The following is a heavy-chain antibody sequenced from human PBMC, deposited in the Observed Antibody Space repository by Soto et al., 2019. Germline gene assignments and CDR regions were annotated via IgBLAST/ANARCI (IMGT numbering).Heavy chain of an antibody. CDR1: GFSLSTSGMC. D-gene: IGHD3-22*01. CDR3: ATNYYDSSGYYYYFDY. CDR2: IDWDDDK. Sequence: SGPTLVNPTQTLTLTCTFSGFSLSTSGMCVSWIRQPPGKALEWLARIDWDDDKYYSTSLKTRLTISKDTSKNQVVLTMTNMDPVDTATYYCATNYYDSSGYYYYFDYWGQGTLVTVSS. V-gene: IGHV2-70*11. J-gene: IGHJ4*02.